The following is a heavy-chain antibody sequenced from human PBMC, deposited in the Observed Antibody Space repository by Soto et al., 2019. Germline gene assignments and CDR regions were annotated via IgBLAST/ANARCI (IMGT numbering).Heavy chain of an antibody. CDR1: GGSISSSSYY. CDR2: IYYSGST. Sequence: SETLSLTCTVSGGSISSSSYYWGWIRQPPGKGLEWIGSIYYSGSTYYNPSLKSRVTISVDTSKNQFSLKLSSVTAADTAVYYCARGSYYYDSSGYNHYWGQGTLVTVSS. CDR3: ARGSYYYDSSGYNHY. D-gene: IGHD3-22*01. J-gene: IGHJ4*02. V-gene: IGHV4-39*01.